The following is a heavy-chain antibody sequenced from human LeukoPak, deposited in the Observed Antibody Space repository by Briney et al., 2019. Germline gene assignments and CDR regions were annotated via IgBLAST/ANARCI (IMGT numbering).Heavy chain of an antibody. V-gene: IGHV5-10-1*04. Sequence: WESLKISCKAPGYSFTSYYISWVRQMPGKGLEWMGKIDPTDLSTNHSPSFRGQVTISADKSSTTTYLQWSSPLSPRRTRYCFARGPSGSALELWAFDFWGQGTMVTVSS. J-gene: IGHJ3*01. D-gene: IGHD3-16*01. CDR3: ARGPSGSALELWAFDF. CDR2: IDPTDLST. CDR1: GYSFTSYY.